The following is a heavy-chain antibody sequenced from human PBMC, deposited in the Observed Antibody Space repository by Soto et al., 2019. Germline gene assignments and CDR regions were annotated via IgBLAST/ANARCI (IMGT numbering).Heavy chain of an antibody. V-gene: IGHV4-39*01. Sequence: SETLSLTCTVSGGSISSSSYYWGWIRQPPGKGLEWIGSIYYSGSTYYNPSLKSRVTISVDTSRNQFSLKLSSVTAADTAVYYCARQEELYYDYIWGSYRYSNWFDPWGQGTLVTVSS. CDR2: IYYSGST. CDR1: GGSISSSSYY. CDR3: ARQEELYYDYIWGSYRYSNWFDP. J-gene: IGHJ5*02. D-gene: IGHD3-16*02.